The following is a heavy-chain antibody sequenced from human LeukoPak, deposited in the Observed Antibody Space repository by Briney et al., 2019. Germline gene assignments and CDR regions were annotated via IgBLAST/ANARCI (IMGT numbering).Heavy chain of an antibody. CDR2: ISPGGDAV. CDR3: SGGRDITVAGPGGYFDY. CDR1: GFIFSDYH. Sequence: GGSLRLSCAASGFIFSDYHMSWVRQASGKGLEWVAYISPGGDAVYFADSVRGRITISRDNAKNSLFLQMSSLTAEDTAVYYCSGGRDITVAGPGGYFDYWGQGSLVTVSS. J-gene: IGHJ4*02. V-gene: IGHV3-11*01. D-gene: IGHD6-19*01.